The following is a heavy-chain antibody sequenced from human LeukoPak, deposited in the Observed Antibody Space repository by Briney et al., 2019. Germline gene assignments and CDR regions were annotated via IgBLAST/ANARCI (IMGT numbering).Heavy chain of an antibody. D-gene: IGHD6-19*01. CDR3: ARDGSVAVAGSPTDF. CDR1: GFTFRTYV. J-gene: IGHJ4*02. CDR2: ISYDGTKK. Sequence: GGSLRLSCTASGFTFRTYVMHWVRQAPGKGLEWVALISYDGTKKDYVDSVKGRFTISRDNSRNTLDLQMNSLRAEDTALYYCARDGSVAVAGSPTDFWGQGTLVTVSS. V-gene: IGHV3-30*03.